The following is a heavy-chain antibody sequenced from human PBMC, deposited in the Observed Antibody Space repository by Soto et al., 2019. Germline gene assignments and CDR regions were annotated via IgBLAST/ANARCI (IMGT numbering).Heavy chain of an antibody. Sequence: PWGSLRLSCAASGFTFITYAIHLVRQAPGKGLEWVAFISYDGGNKYYADSVKGRFTISRDNSKNTLYLQMNSLRTEDTAVYYCARDSPIEDYWGQGTLVTSPQ. CDR1: GFTFITYA. V-gene: IGHV3-30-3*01. J-gene: IGHJ4*02. D-gene: IGHD3-22*01. CDR3: ARDSPIEDY. CDR2: ISYDGGNK.